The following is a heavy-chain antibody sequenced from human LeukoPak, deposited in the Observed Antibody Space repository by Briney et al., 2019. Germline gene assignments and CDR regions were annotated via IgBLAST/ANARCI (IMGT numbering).Heavy chain of an antibody. D-gene: IGHD3-22*01. CDR3: ARDLGKYYYDSSGYFDI. J-gene: IGHJ3*02. CDR2: IYYSGST. V-gene: IGHV4-59*01. CDR1: GGSISSYY. Sequence: SVTLSLTCTVSGGSISSYYWSWIRQPPGKGLEWIGYIYYSGSTNYNPSLKSRVTISVDTSKNQFSLKLSSVTAADTAVYYCARDLGKYYYDSSGYFDIWGQGTMVTVSS.